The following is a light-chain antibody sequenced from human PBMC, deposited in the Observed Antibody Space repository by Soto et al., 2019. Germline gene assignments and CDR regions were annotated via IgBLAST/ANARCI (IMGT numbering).Light chain of an antibody. J-gene: IGLJ3*02. V-gene: IGLV2-14*01. CDR1: SSNVGNYNY. CDR2: DVS. CDR3: TSYTSSSTV. Sequence: QSALTQPASVSGSPGQSITISCTGTSSNVGNYNYVSWYQQHPGKAPKLLIYDVSNRPSGVSNRFSGSKSGNTASLTISGLQAEDDAEYYCTSYTSSSTVFGGGTKVTVL.